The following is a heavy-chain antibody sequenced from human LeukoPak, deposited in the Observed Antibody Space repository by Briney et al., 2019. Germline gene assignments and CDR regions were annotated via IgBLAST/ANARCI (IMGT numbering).Heavy chain of an antibody. CDR1: GFTVSSNY. CDR3: AKGPSRNIAAAGTDY. V-gene: IGHV3-53*01. D-gene: IGHD6-13*01. Sequence: PGGSLRLSCAASGFTVSSNYMSWVRQAPGKGLEWVSVIYSGGSTYYADSVKGRFTISRDNSKNTLYLQMNSLRAEDTAVYYCAKGPSRNIAAAGTDYWGQGTLVTVSS. J-gene: IGHJ4*02. CDR2: IYSGGST.